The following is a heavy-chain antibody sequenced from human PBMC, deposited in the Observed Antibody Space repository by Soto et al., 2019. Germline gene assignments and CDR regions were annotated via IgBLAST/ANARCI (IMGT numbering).Heavy chain of an antibody. CDR2: IIPIFGTA. Sequence: ASVKVSCKASGGTFSSYAISWVRQAPGQGLEWMGGIIPIFGTANYAQKFQGRVTITADESTSTAYMELSSLRSEDTAVYYCARGRIVGATFFYYGMDVWGQGTTVTVSS. V-gene: IGHV1-69*13. CDR3: ARGRIVGATFFYYGMDV. CDR1: GGTFSSYA. D-gene: IGHD1-26*01. J-gene: IGHJ6*02.